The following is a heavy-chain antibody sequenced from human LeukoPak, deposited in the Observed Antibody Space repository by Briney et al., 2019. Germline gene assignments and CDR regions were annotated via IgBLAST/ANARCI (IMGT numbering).Heavy chain of an antibody. CDR2: IYSGGST. D-gene: IGHD6-19*01. CDR1: GFTVNNNY. Sequence: GGSLRLSCPASGFTVNNNYMSWVRQAPGKGREWVSVIYSGGSTYYADSVKGRFTISRDNSKNTLYLQMNSLKAEDTAVYYCARGASLYSSGWYYAYWGQGTLVTVSS. V-gene: IGHV3-66*02. J-gene: IGHJ4*02. CDR3: ARGASLYSSGWYYAY.